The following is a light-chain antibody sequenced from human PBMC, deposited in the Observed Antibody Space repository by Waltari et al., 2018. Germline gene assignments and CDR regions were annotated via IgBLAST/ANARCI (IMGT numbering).Light chain of an antibody. CDR2: GTA. V-gene: IGKV3-15*01. J-gene: IGKJ2*02. Sequence: EIVMTQSPAILSVSPGETVILSCRASQNVHGNLAWYQQKPGQAPRLLIYGTAVRAPGVPDRFSGSGSGTEFTLAISSLQSEDFAHYYSQQYNNWPPQCSFGQGTKLEI. CDR1: QNVHGN. CDR3: QQYNNWPPQCS.